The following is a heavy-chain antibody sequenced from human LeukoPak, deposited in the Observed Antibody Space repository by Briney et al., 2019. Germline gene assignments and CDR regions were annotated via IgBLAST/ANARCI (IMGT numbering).Heavy chain of an antibody. CDR3: ARGSRGAAAGNSGNWFDP. J-gene: IGHJ5*02. CDR1: GDSVSSNSAA. CDR2: TYYRSKWYN. Sequence: SQTLSLTCAISGDSVSSNSAAWNWIRQSPSRGLEWLGRTYYRSKWYNDYAVSVKSRITINPDTSKNQFSLQLNSVTPEDTAVYYCARGSRGAAAGNSGNWFDPWGQGTLVTVSS. D-gene: IGHD6-13*01. V-gene: IGHV6-1*01.